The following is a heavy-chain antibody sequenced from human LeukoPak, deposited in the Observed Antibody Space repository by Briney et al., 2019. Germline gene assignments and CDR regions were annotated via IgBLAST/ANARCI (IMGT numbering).Heavy chain of an antibody. J-gene: IGHJ5*02. CDR3: ARARGIAARGHWFDP. CDR1: GYTFTSYY. Sequence: GASVKVSCKASGYTFTSYYMHWVRQAPGQGLEWMGWINPNSGGTNYAQKFQGRVTMTRDTSISTAYMELSRLRSDDTAVYYCARARGIAARGHWFDPWGQGTLVTVSS. D-gene: IGHD6-6*01. CDR2: INPNSGGT. V-gene: IGHV1-2*02.